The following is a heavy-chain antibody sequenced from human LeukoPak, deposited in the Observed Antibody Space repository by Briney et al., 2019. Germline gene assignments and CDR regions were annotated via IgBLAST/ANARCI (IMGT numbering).Heavy chain of an antibody. J-gene: IGHJ4*02. V-gene: IGHV5-51*01. Sequence: GESLKISCKGSGYSFTSYWIGWVRQMPGKGPEWMGIVYPGDSDTRYSPSLQGQVTISADKSISTAYLQWSSLKASDTAIYYCARCSTAWPLDCWGQGTLVTVSS. CDR2: VYPGDSDT. D-gene: IGHD2-8*02. CDR3: ARCSTAWPLDC. CDR1: GYSFTSYW.